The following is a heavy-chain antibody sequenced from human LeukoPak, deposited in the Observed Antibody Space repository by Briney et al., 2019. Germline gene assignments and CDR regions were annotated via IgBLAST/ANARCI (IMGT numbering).Heavy chain of an antibody. J-gene: IGHJ6*02. CDR2: ISAYNGNT. CDR3: ARDDYYGSRSYYNPYYYYYYGMDV. V-gene: IGHV1-18*01. Sequence: ASVKVSCKASGYTFTSYGISWVRQAPGQGLEWMGWISAYNGNTNYAQKLQGRVTMTTDTSTSTAYMELRSLRSDDTAVYYCARDDYYGSRSYYNPYYYYYYGMDVWGQGTTVTVSS. CDR1: GYTFTSYG. D-gene: IGHD3-10*01.